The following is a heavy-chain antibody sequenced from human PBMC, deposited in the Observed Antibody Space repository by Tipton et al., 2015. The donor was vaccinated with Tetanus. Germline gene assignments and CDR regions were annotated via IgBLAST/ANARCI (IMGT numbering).Heavy chain of an antibody. Sequence: SLRLSCAASGFTFSNYAMIWVRQAPGRGLEWVAYTSGSGNTILYSDSVKGRFTVSRDNADNSVYLQMTSLRAEDTAMYYCRAGSWLGGPGTLVTVSS. D-gene: IGHD5-18*01. CDR1: GFTFSNYA. V-gene: IGHV3-11*01. CDR2: TSGSGNTI. J-gene: IGHJ4*02. CDR3: RAGSWL.